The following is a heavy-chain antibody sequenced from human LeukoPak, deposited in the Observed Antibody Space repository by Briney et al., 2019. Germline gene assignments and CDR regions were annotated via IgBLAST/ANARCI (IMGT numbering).Heavy chain of an antibody. CDR2: VYESGST. Sequence: ETLSLTCIVSGGSINNYYWTWIRQPAGKGLEWIGRVYESGSTNYNPSLKSRVTMSVDTSKYQFSLKLSSVTAADTAVYYCARVHGGGSNYFDYWGQGTLVTVSS. D-gene: IGHD1-26*01. CDR1: GGSINNYY. V-gene: IGHV4-4*07. CDR3: ARVHGGGSNYFDY. J-gene: IGHJ4*02.